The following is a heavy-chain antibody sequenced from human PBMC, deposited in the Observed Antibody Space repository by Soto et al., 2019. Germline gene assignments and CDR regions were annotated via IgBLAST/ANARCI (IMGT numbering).Heavy chain of an antibody. Sequence: TSETLSLTCAVSGGSISSSNWWSWVRQPPGKGLEWIGQIYLGGGTHTNPSLESRVTISVDKPKNQFSLNLFSVTAADTALYYCARRRASGFGFDFWGQGTLVTVSS. V-gene: IGHV4-4*02. CDR3: ARRRASGFGFDF. J-gene: IGHJ4*02. CDR1: GGSISSSNW. D-gene: IGHD3-9*01. CDR2: IYLGGGT.